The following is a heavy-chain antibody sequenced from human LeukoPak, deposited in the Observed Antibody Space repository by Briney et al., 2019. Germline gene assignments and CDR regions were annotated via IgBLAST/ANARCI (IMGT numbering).Heavy chain of an antibody. CDR3: AREVEYYDSSGPYYFDY. Sequence: GASVKVSCKASGYTFTGYYMHWVRQAPGQGLEWMGWINPNSGGTNYAQKFQGRVTMTRDTSISTAYMELSRLRSDDTAVYYCAREVEYYDSSGPYYFDYWGQGTLVTVSP. J-gene: IGHJ4*02. D-gene: IGHD3-22*01. CDR1: GYTFTGYY. V-gene: IGHV1-2*02. CDR2: INPNSGGT.